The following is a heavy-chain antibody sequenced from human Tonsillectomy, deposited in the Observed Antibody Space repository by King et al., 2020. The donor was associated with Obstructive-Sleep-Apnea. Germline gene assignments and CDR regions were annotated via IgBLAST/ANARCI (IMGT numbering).Heavy chain of an antibody. CDR2: IYPGDSDT. J-gene: IGHJ4*02. D-gene: IGHD3-3*01. CDR1: GYSFTSYW. CDR3: ARQDARYYNFWSGYSSPDY. V-gene: IGHV5-51*01. Sequence: GQLVQSGAEVKKPGESLKISCKGSGYSFTSYWIGWVRQMPGKGLEWMGIIYPGDSDTRYSPSFQGQVTISADKSINTAYLQWSSLKASDTAMYYCARQDARYYNFWSGYSSPDYWVQGTLVTVSS.